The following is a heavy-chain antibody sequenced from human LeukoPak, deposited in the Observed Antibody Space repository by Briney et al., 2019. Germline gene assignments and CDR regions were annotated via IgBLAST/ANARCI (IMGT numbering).Heavy chain of an antibody. V-gene: IGHV3-33*06. CDR1: GFTFRSYG. CDR3: AKANNELNYYDSSGVSDY. Sequence: PGGSLRLSFAASGFTFRSYGMHWFPQAPGKGLGWVAVICYNGSNKYYADSVKGRFTISRDNSKNTLYLQMNSLRAEDTAVYYCAKANNELNYYDSSGVSDYWGQGTLVTVSS. CDR2: ICYNGSNK. D-gene: IGHD3-22*01. J-gene: IGHJ4*02.